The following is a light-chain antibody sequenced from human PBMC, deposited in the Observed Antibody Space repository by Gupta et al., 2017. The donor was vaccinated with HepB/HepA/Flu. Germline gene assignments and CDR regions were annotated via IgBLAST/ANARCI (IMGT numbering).Light chain of an antibody. Sequence: QSALPQPASVSGSHGQSITISCTGTSSDVGGYNYVSWYQQHPGKAPKLMIYDVSNRPSGVSNRFSGSKSGNTASLTISGLQAEDEADYYCSSYTSSSTNVVFGGGTKLTVL. CDR1: SSDVGGYNY. V-gene: IGLV2-14*01. J-gene: IGLJ2*01. CDR3: SSYTSSSTNVV. CDR2: DVS.